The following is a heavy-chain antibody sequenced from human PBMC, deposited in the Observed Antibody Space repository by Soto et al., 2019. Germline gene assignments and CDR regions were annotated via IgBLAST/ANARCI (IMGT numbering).Heavy chain of an antibody. D-gene: IGHD6-13*01. J-gene: IGHJ4*02. CDR1: GGSISSYY. CDR2: IYYSGST. V-gene: IGHV4-59*08. Sequence: QVQLQESGPGLVKPSETLSLTCTVSGGSISSYYWSWIRQPPGKGLEWIGYIYYSGSTNYNPSLKSRVTISVATSKNQFSLKLSSVTAADTAVYYCARLIWGAAGTGRYFDYWGQGTLVTVSS. CDR3: ARLIWGAAGTGRYFDY.